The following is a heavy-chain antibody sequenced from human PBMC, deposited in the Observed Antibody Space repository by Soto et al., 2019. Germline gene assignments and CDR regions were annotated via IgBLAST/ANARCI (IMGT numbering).Heavy chain of an antibody. CDR3: ASLKKWELRYFDY. CDR1: GGSFSGYY. D-gene: IGHD1-26*01. J-gene: IGHJ4*02. CDR2: INHSGST. Sequence: TSETLSLTCAVYGGSFSGYYWSWIRQPPGKGLEWIGEINHSGSTNYNPSLKSRVTISVDTSKNQFSLKLSSVTAADTAVYYCASLKKWELRYFDYWGQGTLVTVSS. V-gene: IGHV4-34*01.